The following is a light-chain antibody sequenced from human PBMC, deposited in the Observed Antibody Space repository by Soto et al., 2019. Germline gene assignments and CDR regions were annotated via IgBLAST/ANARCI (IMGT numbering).Light chain of an antibody. CDR3: QQYNANSWT. CDR1: QSINWS. Sequence: DIQMTQFPSTLSASVGERVTITCRASQSINWSLAWYQQKPGNAPKLLIYDGSSLESGVPSRFSGSGSGTEFILTISNVQPDDFASYYCQQYNANSWTFGQGTKVEIK. CDR2: DGS. V-gene: IGKV1-5*01. J-gene: IGKJ1*01.